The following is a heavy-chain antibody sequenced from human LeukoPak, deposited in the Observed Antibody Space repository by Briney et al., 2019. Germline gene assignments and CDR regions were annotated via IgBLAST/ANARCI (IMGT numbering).Heavy chain of an antibody. V-gene: IGHV3-9*01. Sequence: QDQEKKLEWVSGISYNSDTIAYADSVKSRFTISRDNANNSLYLQMNSLRAEDTALYYCAKDYCGGDCYSGWYFDLWGRGTLVTVSS. J-gene: IGHJ2*01. CDR2: ISYNSDTI. CDR3: AKDYCGGDCYSGWYFDL. D-gene: IGHD2-21*02.